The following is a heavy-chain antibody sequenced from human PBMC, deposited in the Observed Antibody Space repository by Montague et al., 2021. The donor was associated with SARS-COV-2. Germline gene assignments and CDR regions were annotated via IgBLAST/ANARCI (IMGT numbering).Heavy chain of an antibody. CDR2: INDRGVTNY. CDR1: GESFSGFY. V-gene: IGHV4-34*01. D-gene: IGHD4-11*01. CDR3: ARWDPQTLTVISLRGKSAHAS. Sequence: SETLSLTCAVYGESFSGFYWSWVRQSPGKGLEWIAEINDRGVTNYNYNPSLGSRVTISADTSKNQFSLKLRSVTAADTAVYYCARWDPQTLTVISLRGKSAHASWAKGPLVPV. J-gene: IGHJ5*02.